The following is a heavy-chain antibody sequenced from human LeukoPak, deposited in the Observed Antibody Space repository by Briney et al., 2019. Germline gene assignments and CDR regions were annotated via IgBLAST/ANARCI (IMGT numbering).Heavy chain of an antibody. CDR3: AGAPPREYCSSTSCYHYYYGMDV. CDR2: ISAYNGNT. J-gene: IGHJ6*02. CDR1: GYTFTSDG. D-gene: IGHD2-2*01. Sequence: ASVKVSCKASGYTFTSDGISWVRQAPGQGLEWMGWISAYNGNTNYAQKLQGRVTMTTDTSTSTAYLELRSLRSDDTAVYYCAGAPPREYCSSTSCYHYYYGMDVWGQGTTVTVCS. V-gene: IGHV1-18*01.